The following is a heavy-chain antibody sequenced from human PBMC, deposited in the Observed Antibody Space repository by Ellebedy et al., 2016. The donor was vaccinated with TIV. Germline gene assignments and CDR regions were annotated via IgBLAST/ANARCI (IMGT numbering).Heavy chain of an antibody. CDR3: ARGRNYYDSRGYYLS. Sequence: AASVKVSCKASGYTFNTYGIGWVRQAPGQGLEWMGWISAYNGNTNYAQKFQGSVTMTTDTSTSTAYMELRSLRSDDTAVYYCARGRNYYDSRGYYLSWGQGTLVTVSS. V-gene: IGHV1-18*01. CDR1: GYTFNTYG. D-gene: IGHD3-22*01. J-gene: IGHJ4*02. CDR2: ISAYNGNT.